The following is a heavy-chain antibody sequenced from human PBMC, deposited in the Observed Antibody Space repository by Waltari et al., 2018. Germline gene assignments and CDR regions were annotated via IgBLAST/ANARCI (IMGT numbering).Heavy chain of an antibody. CDR2: ISGTGIAI. CDR1: GFPSRIHA. J-gene: IGHJ3*01. CDR3: VREGVVEVRGTHAFDA. V-gene: IGHV3-48*03. Sequence: EVQLVEPGGGLTQPGGSLRLSCVVYGFPSRIHAMRGVRQKAGKGLEWISDISGTGIAIHYAGCVKGRFVISRDNAKDSLYLEMSSLRVEDTGVYYCVREGVVEVRGTHAFDAGGQGTMVTVSS. D-gene: IGHD3-10*01.